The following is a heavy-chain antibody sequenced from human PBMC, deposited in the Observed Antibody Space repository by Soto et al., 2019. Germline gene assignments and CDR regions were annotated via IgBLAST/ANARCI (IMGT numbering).Heavy chain of an antibody. V-gene: IGHV3-53*01. CDR2: IYSGGNT. J-gene: IGHJ1*01. D-gene: IGHD2-2*01. Sequence: EVQLVESGGGLIQPGGSLRLSCAASGFTVSSKYMSWVRQAPGKGLEWVSVIYSGGNTYYADSVRGRFTISRDNSKNTVFLQMSSLRAEDTAVYYCARGPGTTVLEHWGQGTMVTVSS. CDR1: GFTVSSKY. CDR3: ARGPGTTVLEH.